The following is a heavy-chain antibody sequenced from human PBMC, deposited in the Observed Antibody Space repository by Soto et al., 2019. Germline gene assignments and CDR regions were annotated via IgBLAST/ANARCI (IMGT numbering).Heavy chain of an antibody. V-gene: IGHV3-48*02. J-gene: IGHJ4*02. Sequence: PGGSLRLSCAASGFSFSDYSMNWVRQAPGKGLEWVSKITSSGATVHYADSVKGRFTISRDNGMSSLYLEMNSLRDEDTAVYYCARHLYSGSYSEAYWGQGTLVTSPQ. CDR1: GFSFSDYS. D-gene: IGHD1-26*01. CDR2: ITSSGATV. CDR3: ARHLYSGSYSEAY.